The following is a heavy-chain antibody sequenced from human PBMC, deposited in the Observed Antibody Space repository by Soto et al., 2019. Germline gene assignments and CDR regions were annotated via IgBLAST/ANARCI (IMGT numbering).Heavy chain of an antibody. J-gene: IGHJ6*02. Sequence: SETLSLTCTVSGGSISSGDYYWSWIRQPPGKGLEWIGYIYYSGSTYYNPSLKSRVTISVDTSKNQFSLKLSSVTAADTAVYYCARAYRVGRYYDFWSAPMGGMDVWGQGTTVTVSS. CDR2: IYYSGST. CDR3: ARAYRVGRYYDFWSAPMGGMDV. V-gene: IGHV4-30-4*01. CDR1: GGSISSGDYY. D-gene: IGHD3-3*01.